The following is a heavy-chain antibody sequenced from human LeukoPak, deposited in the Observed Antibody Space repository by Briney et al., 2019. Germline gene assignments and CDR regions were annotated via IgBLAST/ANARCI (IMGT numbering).Heavy chain of an antibody. V-gene: IGHV3-7*01. CDR3: AKDSKRWKTYYYASGSYYFDS. CDR1: GFTFSSYW. D-gene: IGHD3-10*01. CDR2: IKQDGSEK. Sequence: PGGSLRLSCAASGFTFSSYWMSWVRQAPGKGLEWVANIKQDGSEKHYVDSVKGRFTISRDNAKNSLYLQMNSLRAEDTAVYYCAKDSKRWKTYYYASGSYYFDSWGQGTLVTVSS. J-gene: IGHJ4*02.